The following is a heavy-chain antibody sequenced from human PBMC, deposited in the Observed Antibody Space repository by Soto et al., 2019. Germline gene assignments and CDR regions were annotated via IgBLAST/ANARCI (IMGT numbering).Heavy chain of an antibody. CDR3: ARWNIAAAGPWFDP. Sequence: ASVKVSCKASGYTFTSYYMHWVRQAPGQGLEWMGWISAYNGNTNYAQKLQGRVTMTTDTSTSTAYMELRSLRSDDTAVYYCARWNIAAAGPWFDPWGQGTLVTVSS. CDR2: ISAYNGNT. D-gene: IGHD6-13*01. CDR1: GYTFTSYY. V-gene: IGHV1-18*04. J-gene: IGHJ5*02.